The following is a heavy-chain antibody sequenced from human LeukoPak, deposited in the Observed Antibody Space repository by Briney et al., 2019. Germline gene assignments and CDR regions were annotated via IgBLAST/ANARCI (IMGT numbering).Heavy chain of an antibody. CDR3: ARQMTYYDSSGYLYYFDY. CDR2: IYYSGST. J-gene: IGHJ4*02. V-gene: IGHV4-59*08. D-gene: IGHD3-22*01. Sequence: SETLSLTCTVSGGSISSYYWSWIRQPPGKGLEWLGYIYYSGSTNYNPSLKSRVTISVDTSKNQFSLKLSSVTAADTAVYYCARQMTYYDSSGYLYYFDYWGQGTLVTVSS. CDR1: GGSISSYY.